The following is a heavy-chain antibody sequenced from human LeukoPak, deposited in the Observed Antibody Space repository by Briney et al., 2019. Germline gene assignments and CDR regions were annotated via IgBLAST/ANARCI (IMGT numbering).Heavy chain of an antibody. V-gene: IGHV3-48*02. CDR2: ITASGTAM. J-gene: IGHJ4*02. Sequence: GGSLRLSCAASGFTFSSYSMNWVRQAPGKGLEWVSHITASGTAMFYADSVKGRFTISRDNAKNSLYLQMNSLRDEDTAVYYCACSGSYRFDYWGQGTLVTVSS. CDR3: ACSGSYRFDY. CDR1: GFTFSSYS. D-gene: IGHD1-26*01.